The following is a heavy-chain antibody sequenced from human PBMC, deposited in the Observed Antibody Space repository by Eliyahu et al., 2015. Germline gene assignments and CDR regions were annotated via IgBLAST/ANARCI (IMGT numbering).Heavy chain of an antibody. D-gene: IGHD3-10*01. CDR3: AKDQAWFGEEFPDV. V-gene: IGHV3-30*02. Sequence: QVQLVESGGGVVQPGGSLRLSCAASGFTFSSYGMHWVRQAPGKGLEWVAFIRYDGSNKYYADSVKGRFTISRDNSKNTLYLQMNSLRAEDTAVYYCAKDQAWFGEEFPDVWGQGTTVTVSS. CDR1: GFTFSSYG. CDR2: IRYDGSNK. J-gene: IGHJ6*02.